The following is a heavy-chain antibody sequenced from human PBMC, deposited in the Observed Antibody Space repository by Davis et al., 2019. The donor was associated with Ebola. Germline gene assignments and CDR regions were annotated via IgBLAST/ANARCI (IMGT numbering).Heavy chain of an antibody. CDR2: IYYSGIT. CDR1: GGSIISSSSY. V-gene: IGHV4-39*02. D-gene: IGHD2-2*01. CDR3: AREEGYCSSTSCYGGGFDP. J-gene: IGHJ5*02. Sequence: SETLSLTCTVSGGSIISSSSYWGWIRQPPRKGLEWIGSIYYSGITYYNPSLKSRVTISVDTSKNQFSLKLRSVTAADTAVYYCAREEGYCSSTSCYGGGFDPWGQGTLVTVSS.